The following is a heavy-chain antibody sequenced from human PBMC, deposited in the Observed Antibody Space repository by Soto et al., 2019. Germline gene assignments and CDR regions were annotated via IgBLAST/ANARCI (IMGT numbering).Heavy chain of an antibody. Sequence: ASLKVSCKVSGYTLTELSMHWVRQAPGKGLEWMGGFDPEDGETIYAQKFQGKVTMTEDTSTDTAYMELSSLRSEDTAVYYCATLLPPAVAPDYWGHGTLVTVSS. D-gene: IGHD6-19*01. J-gene: IGHJ4*01. CDR3: ATLLPPAVAPDY. V-gene: IGHV1-24*01. CDR2: FDPEDGET. CDR1: GYTLTELS.